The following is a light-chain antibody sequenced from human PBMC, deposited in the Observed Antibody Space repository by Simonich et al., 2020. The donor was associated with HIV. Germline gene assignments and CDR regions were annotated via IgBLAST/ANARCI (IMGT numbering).Light chain of an antibody. J-gene: IGKJ1*01. Sequence: DIVMTQSPDSLAVSLGERATVNCRSSRSVLYSSNNKNYLAWYQQKPGQPPKLLIYLASTRESGVPDRFSASGSGTDFTLTISSLQAEDVAIYYCQQCYSTPPTFGQGTKVEIK. CDR2: LAS. CDR3: QQCYSTPPT. V-gene: IGKV4-1*01. CDR1: RSVLYSSNNKNY.